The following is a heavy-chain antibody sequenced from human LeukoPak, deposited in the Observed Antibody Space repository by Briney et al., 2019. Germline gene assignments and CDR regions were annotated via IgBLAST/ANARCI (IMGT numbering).Heavy chain of an antibody. J-gene: IGHJ4*02. CDR1: GFTFSSHA. CDR3: ARDLSGIYVFDY. Sequence: PGRALRLSCAASGFTFSSHAMHWVRQAPGKGLEWAAVITYDGKNKHYGDSVKGRFTISRDNSKNSLYLQMNSLRAEDTAIYYCARDLSGIYVFDYCGQGTLVTVSS. CDR2: ITYDGKNK. D-gene: IGHD3-16*01. V-gene: IGHV3-30*04.